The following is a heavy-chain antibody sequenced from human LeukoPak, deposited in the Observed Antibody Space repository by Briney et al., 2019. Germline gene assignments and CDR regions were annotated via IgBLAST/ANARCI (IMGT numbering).Heavy chain of an antibody. CDR3: ARDRAIGWYYFDY. CDR2: IYSGGST. Sequence: PGGSLRLSCAASGFSFSTYSMNWVRQAPGKGLEWVSVIYSGGSTYYADSVKGRFTISRDNSKNTLYLQMNGLRAEDTAVYYCARDRAIGWYYFDYWGQGTLVTVSS. D-gene: IGHD2-15*01. CDR1: GFSFSTYS. J-gene: IGHJ4*02. V-gene: IGHV3-66*01.